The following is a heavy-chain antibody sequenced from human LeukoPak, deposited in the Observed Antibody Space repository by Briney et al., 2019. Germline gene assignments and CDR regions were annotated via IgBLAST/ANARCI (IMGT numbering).Heavy chain of an antibody. CDR3: ARLLRKSFDI. CDR2: INHSGST. V-gene: IGHV4-34*01. CDR1: GGSISSYY. J-gene: IGHJ3*02. Sequence: SETLSLTCTVSGGSISSYYWSWIRQPPGKGLEWIGEINHSGSTNYNPSLKSRVTISVDTSKNQFSLKLSSVTAADTAVYYCARLLRKSFDIWGQGTMVTVSS.